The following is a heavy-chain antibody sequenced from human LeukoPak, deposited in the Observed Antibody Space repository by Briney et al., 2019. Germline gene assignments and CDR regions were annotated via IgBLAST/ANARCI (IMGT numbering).Heavy chain of an antibody. CDR2: IYYSGST. CDR3: ARGIAYDSSGYFSLAAFDI. CDR1: GGSISSYY. Sequence: PSETLSLTCTVSGGSISSYYWSWIRQPPGKGLEWIGYIYYSGSTNYNPSLKSRVTISVDTSKNQFSLKLSSVTAADTAVYYCARGIAYDSSGYFSLAAFDIWGQGTMVTVSS. J-gene: IGHJ3*02. D-gene: IGHD3-22*01. V-gene: IGHV4-59*12.